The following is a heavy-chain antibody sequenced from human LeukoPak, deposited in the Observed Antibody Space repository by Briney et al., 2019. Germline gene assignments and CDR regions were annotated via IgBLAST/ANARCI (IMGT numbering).Heavy chain of an antibody. CDR2: INPNSGGT. Sequence: ASVKVSCKASGYTFTGYYMHWVRQAPGQGLEWMGWINPNSGGTNYAQKFQGRVTMTRGTSISTAYMELSRLRSDDTAVYYCARDWAERGYSYGYNYWGQGTLVTVSS. CDR1: GYTFTGYY. CDR3: ARDWAERGYSYGYNY. D-gene: IGHD5-18*01. J-gene: IGHJ4*02. V-gene: IGHV1-2*02.